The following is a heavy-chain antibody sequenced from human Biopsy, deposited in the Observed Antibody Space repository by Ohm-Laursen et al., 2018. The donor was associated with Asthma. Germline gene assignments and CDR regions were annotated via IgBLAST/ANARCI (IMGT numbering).Heavy chain of an antibody. CDR1: GLTFRNYG. D-gene: IGHD4-23*01. CDR2: ISFDGGNK. Sequence: SLRLSCSASGLTFRNYGMHWVRQAPGKGLEWVALISFDGGNKFYGDSVKGRFTLSRDNSRNTLYLQMNSLRVEDTAIYYCARTHERWTSIQDDALDIWGQGTMVIVSS. J-gene: IGHJ3*02. V-gene: IGHV3-30*03. CDR3: ARTHERWTSIQDDALDI.